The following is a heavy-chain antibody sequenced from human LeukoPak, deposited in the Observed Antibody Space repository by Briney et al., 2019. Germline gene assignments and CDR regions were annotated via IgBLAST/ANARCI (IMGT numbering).Heavy chain of an antibody. J-gene: IGHJ4*02. CDR3: AKVDTAMGDY. V-gene: IGHV3-23*01. CDR2: ISSSGSGDNT. CDR1: GVTLSSYA. Sequence: GGSLRLSCTASGVTLSSYAMSWARQAPGKGLEWVSGISSSGSGDNTYYADSVKGRFTISRDNSKNTLYLQMNSLRAEDTAVYYCAKVDTAMGDYWGQGTLVTVSS. D-gene: IGHD5-18*01.